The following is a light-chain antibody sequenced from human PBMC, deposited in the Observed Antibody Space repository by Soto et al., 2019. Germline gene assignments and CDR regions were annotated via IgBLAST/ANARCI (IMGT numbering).Light chain of an antibody. Sequence: DIQMTQSPSSLSASVGDRVTITCRASQGISNYLAWYQQKPGKVPKLLVYAASTLQSGVPSRFSGSGSGTDFTLTISSLQPEDVATYYCQKYNSAPRVTFGPGTKVDTK. V-gene: IGKV1-27*01. CDR1: QGISNY. J-gene: IGKJ3*01. CDR2: AAS. CDR3: QKYNSAPRVT.